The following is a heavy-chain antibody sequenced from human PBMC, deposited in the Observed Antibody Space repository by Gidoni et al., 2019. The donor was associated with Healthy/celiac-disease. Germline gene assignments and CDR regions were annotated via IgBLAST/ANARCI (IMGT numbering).Heavy chain of an antibody. J-gene: IGHJ4*02. V-gene: IGHV3-49*03. CDR1: GFTSGDYA. CDR3: TLTGGLVSFDY. CDR2: IRSKAYGGTT. D-gene: IGHD6-19*01. Sequence: EVQLVESCRGLVQPGRSLRLSCTASGFTSGDYAMSWFRQAPGKGLEWVGFIRSKAYGGTTEYAASVKGRFTISRDDSKSIAYLQMNSRKTEDTAVYYCTLTGGLVSFDYWGQGTLVTVSS.